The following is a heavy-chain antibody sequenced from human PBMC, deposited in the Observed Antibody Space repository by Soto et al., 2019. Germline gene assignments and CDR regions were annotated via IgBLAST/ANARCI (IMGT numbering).Heavy chain of an antibody. V-gene: IGHV1-46*01. Sequence: ASVNVSCKAFGYTFTSYYMHWVRQAPGQGLEWMGIINPSGGSTSYAQKFQGRVTMTRDTSTSTVYMELSSLRSEDTAVYYCARGGPKRGYSASHTGRYFDYWGQGTLVTVSS. D-gene: IGHD5-18*01. J-gene: IGHJ4*02. CDR2: INPSGGST. CDR1: GYTFTSYY. CDR3: ARGGPKRGYSASHTGRYFDY.